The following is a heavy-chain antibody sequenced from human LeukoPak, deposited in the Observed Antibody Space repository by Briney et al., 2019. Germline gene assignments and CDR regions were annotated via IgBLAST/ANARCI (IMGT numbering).Heavy chain of an antibody. Sequence: SETLSLTCAVSGYSISSGYYWGWIRQPPGKGLEWIGSIYHSGSTYYNPSLKSRVTISVDTSKNQFSLKLSSVTAADTAVYYCARLKRISGSYSGGYYFDYWGQGTLVTVSS. CDR1: GYSISSGYY. CDR3: ARLKRISGSYSGGYYFDY. J-gene: IGHJ4*02. CDR2: IYHSGST. D-gene: IGHD1-26*01. V-gene: IGHV4-38-2*01.